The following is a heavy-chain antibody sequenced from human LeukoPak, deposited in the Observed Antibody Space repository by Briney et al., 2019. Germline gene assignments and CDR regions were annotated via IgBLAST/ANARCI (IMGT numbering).Heavy chain of an antibody. CDR3: AKMDYSGSGSPDFDY. V-gene: IGHV3-7*03. CDR1: GFTFSSYW. CDR2: IKQDGSEK. Sequence: PGGSLRLSCAASGFTFSSYWMSWVRQAPGKGLEWVANIKQDGSEKYYVDSVKGRFTISRDNAKNSLYLQMNSLRVEDTAIYYCAKMDYSGSGSPDFDYWGQGTLVTVSS. J-gene: IGHJ4*02. D-gene: IGHD3-10*01.